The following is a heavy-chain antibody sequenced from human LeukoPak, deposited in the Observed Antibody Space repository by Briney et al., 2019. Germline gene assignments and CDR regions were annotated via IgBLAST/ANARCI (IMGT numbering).Heavy chain of an antibody. D-gene: IGHD2-2*01. CDR2: TSADSGIT. J-gene: IGHJ5*02. CDR1: GYTFINYG. Sequence: ASVKVSCKASGYTFINYGISWVRQAPGQGLEWMGWTSADSGITNYAQNFQDRVTMTTDTSTSTVYMELRSLRSDDTAVYYCARDWDCSSNTCSNCFDPWGQGTLVTVSS. CDR3: ARDWDCSSNTCSNCFDP. V-gene: IGHV1-18*01.